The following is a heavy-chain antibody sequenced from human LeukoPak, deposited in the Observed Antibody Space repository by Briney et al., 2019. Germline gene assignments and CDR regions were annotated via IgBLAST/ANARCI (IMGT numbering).Heavy chain of an antibody. CDR1: GGSISSYY. D-gene: IGHD6-19*01. V-gene: IGHV4-59*01. CDR2: IYYSGST. Sequence: SETLSLTCTVSGGSISSYYWSWIRQPPGKGLEWIAYIYYSGSTIYNPSLQSRVTISVDTSKNEFSVKLSSVTAADTAVYYCARGGGWSPYYFDYWGQGNLVTVSS. CDR3: ARGGGWSPYYFDY. J-gene: IGHJ4*02.